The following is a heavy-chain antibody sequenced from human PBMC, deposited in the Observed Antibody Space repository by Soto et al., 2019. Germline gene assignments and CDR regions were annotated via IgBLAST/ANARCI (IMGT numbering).Heavy chain of an antibody. J-gene: IGHJ4*02. CDR3: ASEEYCSGSGACLDY. CDR2: IIPILGIA. CDR1: GGTFSSYT. D-gene: IGHD3-10*01. Sequence: QVQLVQSGAEVKKPGSSVKVSCKASGGTFSSYTISWVRQAPGQGLEWMGRIIPILGIANYAQKFQGRVTTAADKSTSTPYMELGTMGYEDTDVCFCASEEYCSGSGACLDYWAEGTLVTVSS. V-gene: IGHV1-69*02.